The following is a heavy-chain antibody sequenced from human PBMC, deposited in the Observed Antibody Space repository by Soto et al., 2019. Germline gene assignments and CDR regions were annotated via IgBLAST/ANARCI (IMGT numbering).Heavy chain of an antibody. J-gene: IGHJ5*02. Sequence: EVQLVKSGGGLVQPGGSLRLSCAASGFTFSSYSMNWVRQAPGKGLEWVSYISSSSSTIYYADSVKGRFTISRDNAKNSLYLQMNSLRDEDTAVYYCARGGPLIAAAATWWFDPWGQGTLVTVSS. CDR3: ARGGPLIAAAATWWFDP. V-gene: IGHV3-48*02. D-gene: IGHD6-13*01. CDR2: ISSSSSTI. CDR1: GFTFSSYS.